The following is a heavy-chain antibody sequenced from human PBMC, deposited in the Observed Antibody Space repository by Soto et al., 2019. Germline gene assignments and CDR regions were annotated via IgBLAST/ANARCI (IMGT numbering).Heavy chain of an antibody. CDR2: ISGSFGST. CDR3: AKDMGGNGWYFDL. J-gene: IGHJ2*01. D-gene: IGHD1-26*01. V-gene: IGHV3-23*01. CDR1: GFTFSNYA. Sequence: EVQLLESGGGLVQPGGSLRLSCAASGFTFSNYAMSWVRQAPGKGLEWVSVISGSFGSTHYADSVKGRFTISRDNSKNTLYLQMNSLRAEDTALYYCAKDMGGNGWYFDLWGRGTLVTVSS.